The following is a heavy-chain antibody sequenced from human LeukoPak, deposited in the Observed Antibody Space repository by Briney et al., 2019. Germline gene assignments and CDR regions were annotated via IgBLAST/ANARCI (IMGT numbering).Heavy chain of an antibody. CDR3: ARQKWDILTGYPDY. CDR1: GGSISSSSYY. Sequence: PSETLSLTCTVSGGSISSSSYYWGWIRQPPGKGLEWIGSIYYSGSTYYNPSLKSRGTISVDTSKNQFSLKLSSVTAADTAVYYCARQKWDILTGYPDYWGQGTLVTVSS. D-gene: IGHD3-9*01. V-gene: IGHV4-39*01. J-gene: IGHJ4*02. CDR2: IYYSGST.